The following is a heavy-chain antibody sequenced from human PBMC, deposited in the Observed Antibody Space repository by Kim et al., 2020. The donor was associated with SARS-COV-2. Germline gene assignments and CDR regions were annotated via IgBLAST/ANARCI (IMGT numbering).Heavy chain of an antibody. CDR1: GFTFSSYW. Sequence: GGSLRLSCAASGFTFSSYWMSWVRQAPGKGLEWVANIKHDRSEKSYVGSVKGRFTISRDNAKNALNLQMKSMRAEDTAAYYCARDRNNDRYGDLYFDYW. CDR2: IKHDRSEK. CDR3: ARDRNNDRYGDLYFDY. J-gene: IGHJ4*01. V-gene: IGHV3-7*01. D-gene: IGHD4-17*01.